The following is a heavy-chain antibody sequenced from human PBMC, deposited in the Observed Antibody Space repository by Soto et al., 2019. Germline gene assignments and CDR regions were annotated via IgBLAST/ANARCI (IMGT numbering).Heavy chain of an antibody. CDR2: IIPIFGTA. V-gene: IGHV1-69*13. J-gene: IGHJ4*02. CDR1: GGTFSSYA. D-gene: IGHD6-13*01. Sequence: GASVKVSCKASGGTFSSYAISWVRQAPGQGLEWMGGIIPIFGTANYAQKFQGRVTITADESTSTAYMELSSLRSEDTAVYYCASKVVGSSWSFDYWGQGTLVTVSS. CDR3: ASKVVGSSWSFDY.